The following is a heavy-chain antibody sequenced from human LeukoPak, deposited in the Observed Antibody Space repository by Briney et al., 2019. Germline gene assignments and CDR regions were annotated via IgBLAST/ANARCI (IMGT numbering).Heavy chain of an antibody. D-gene: IGHD2-21*02. CDR2: IYYSGST. J-gene: IGHJ4*02. CDR3: ARECISDPWCGGDCGCDY. CDR1: VGSISSGGCD. Sequence: PSQTLSLTCTVSVGSISSGGCDWSWIRQHPGKGLEGIGYIYYSGSTYYNPSLKSRVTISVDTSKNQFSLKLSSVTAADTAVYYCARECISDPWCGGDCGCDYWGQGTLVTVSS. V-gene: IGHV4-31*03.